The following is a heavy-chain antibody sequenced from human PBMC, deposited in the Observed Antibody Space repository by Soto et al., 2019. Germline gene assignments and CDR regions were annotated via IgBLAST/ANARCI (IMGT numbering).Heavy chain of an antibody. Sequence: KPSETLSLTCAVYGGSFNAYYWSWIRQPPGKGLEWIGEINHSGNTNYNSALKSRVTISVDTPKNQFSLNLTSVTAADTAVYYCARVVVGPTNWFDPWGQGTLVTVSS. V-gene: IGHV4-34*01. CDR1: GGSFNAYY. D-gene: IGHD2-21*01. J-gene: IGHJ5*02. CDR2: INHSGNT. CDR3: ARVVVGPTNWFDP.